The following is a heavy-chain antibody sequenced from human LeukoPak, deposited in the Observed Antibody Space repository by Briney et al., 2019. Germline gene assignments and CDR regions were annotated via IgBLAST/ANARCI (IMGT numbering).Heavy chain of an antibody. V-gene: IGHV1-2*02. D-gene: IGHD1-20*01. CDR3: ARGYNWKSPYYFDY. CDR1: GYTFTGYY. J-gene: IGHJ4*02. CDR2: INPNSGGT. Sequence: ASVKVSCKASGYTFTGYYMHWVRQAPGQGLEWMGWINPNSGGTNYAQKFQGRVTMTRDTSISTAYLELSRLRSDDTAVYYRARGYNWKSPYYFDYWGQGTLVTVYS.